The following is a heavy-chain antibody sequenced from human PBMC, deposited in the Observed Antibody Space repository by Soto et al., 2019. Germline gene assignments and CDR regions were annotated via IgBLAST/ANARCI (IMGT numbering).Heavy chain of an antibody. CDR1: GFYFSYGSNY. J-gene: IGHJ4*02. V-gene: IGHV4-61*01. CDR2: IYYSGST. Sequence: SEPLSPTCHVSGFYFSYGSNYLGWIRQPPGKGLEWIGYIYYSGSTNYNPSLKSRVAISVDTSKNQFSLKLSSVTAADTAVYHCARESGTVHLDYWGQGNMVTLSS. CDR3: ARESGTVHLDY. D-gene: IGHD1-1*01.